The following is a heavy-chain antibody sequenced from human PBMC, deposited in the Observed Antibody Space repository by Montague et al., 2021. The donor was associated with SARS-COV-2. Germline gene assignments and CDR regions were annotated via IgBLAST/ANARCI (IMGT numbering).Heavy chain of an antibody. J-gene: IGHJ5*02. D-gene: IGHD3-22*01. CDR2: LYYSGST. Sequence: TLSLTCTVSGGSISSGGYYWSWIRPHPGKGLDWIGHLYYSGSTYYTPSLKSRVTMSVDTSKNQFSLKLSSVTAADTAVYYCARATRSIVVLNWFDPWGQGTLVTVSS. CDR3: ARATRSIVVLNWFDP. CDR1: GGSISSGGYY. V-gene: IGHV4-31*03.